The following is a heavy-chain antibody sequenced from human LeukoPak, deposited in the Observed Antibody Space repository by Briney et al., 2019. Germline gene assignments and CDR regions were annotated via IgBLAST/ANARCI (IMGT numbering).Heavy chain of an antibody. Sequence: SQTLSLTCGISGDSVSSNSAAWNWIRQSPSRGLEWLGRTYYRSKWFINYAPSVKSRIIINPDTPKNQVSLQLNSVTPEDTAVYYCAREGSGSFDYWGQGTLVTVSS. D-gene: IGHD3-22*01. V-gene: IGHV6-1*01. CDR3: AREGSGSFDY. CDR1: GDSVSSNSAA. CDR2: TYYRSKWFI. J-gene: IGHJ4*02.